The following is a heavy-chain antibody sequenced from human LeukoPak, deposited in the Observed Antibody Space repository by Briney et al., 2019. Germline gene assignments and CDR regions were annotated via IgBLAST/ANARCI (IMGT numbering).Heavy chain of an antibody. CDR1: GYTFTGYY. D-gene: IGHD1-26*01. J-gene: IGHJ4*02. CDR2: INPNSGGT. Sequence: GASVKVSCKASGYTFTGYYMHWVRQTPGQGLAWMGWINPNSGGTNYAQKFQGRVTMTRDTSISTAYMELSRLRSDDTAVYYCARVVGAMSTLNFDYWGQGTLVTVSS. CDR3: ARVVGAMSTLNFDY. V-gene: IGHV1-2*02.